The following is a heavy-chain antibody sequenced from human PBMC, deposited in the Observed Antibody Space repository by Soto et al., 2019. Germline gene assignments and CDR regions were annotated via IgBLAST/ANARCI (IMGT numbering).Heavy chain of an antibody. Sequence: QVQLVQSGAEVKKPGASVKVSCKASGYTFTSYGISWVRQAPGQGLEWMGWISAYNGNTNYAQKLQGRVTMTTDTSTSTAYMVLRSLRSDDTAVYYCARVRRSQLELREGWFDPWGQGTLVTVSS. CDR1: GYTFTSYG. J-gene: IGHJ5*02. V-gene: IGHV1-18*04. CDR2: ISAYNGNT. D-gene: IGHD1-7*01. CDR3: ARVRRSQLELREGWFDP.